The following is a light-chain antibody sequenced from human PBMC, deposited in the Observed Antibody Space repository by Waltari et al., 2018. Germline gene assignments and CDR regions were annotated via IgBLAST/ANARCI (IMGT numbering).Light chain of an antibody. V-gene: IGKV3-11*01. Sequence: EIVLTQSPATLSLSPGERAPLSCRASQSVSKYLAWYQQKPGQAPRLLIYDASNRATGIPARFSGSGSGTDFILTISSLEPEDFAVYYCQQRSTWPPFTFGPGTTLDI. CDR2: DAS. CDR1: QSVSKY. CDR3: QQRSTWPPFT. J-gene: IGKJ3*01.